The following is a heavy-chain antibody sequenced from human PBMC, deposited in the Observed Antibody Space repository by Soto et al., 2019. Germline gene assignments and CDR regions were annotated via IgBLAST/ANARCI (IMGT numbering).Heavy chain of an antibody. J-gene: IGHJ6*02. D-gene: IGHD2-2*01. CDR3: ARSQGSSTSLEIYYYYYYGMDV. V-gene: IGHV1-69*01. Sequence: QVQLVQSGAEVQKPGSSVKVSCKASGGTFSSYAISWVRQAPGQGLEWMGGIIPISGTANYAQKFHGRVTITADESTSTAYMELSSLRSEDTAVYYCARSQGSSTSLEIYYYYYYGMDVWGQGTTVTVSS. CDR1: GGTFSSYA. CDR2: IIPISGTA.